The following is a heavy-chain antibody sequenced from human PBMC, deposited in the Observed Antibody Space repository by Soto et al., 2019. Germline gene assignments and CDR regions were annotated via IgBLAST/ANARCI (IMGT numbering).Heavy chain of an antibody. D-gene: IGHD6-19*01. CDR3: ARVGSSGWSPDY. Sequence: SETLSLTCSVSGGSVSGHYWTWIRQSPGKGLEWIGYIFYSGSTNYNTSLKNRVTISVDTSKNQFSLKLSSVTSADTAVYYCARVGSSGWSPDYWGRGTLVTVSS. J-gene: IGHJ4*02. CDR1: GGSVSGHY. V-gene: IGHV4-59*02. CDR2: IFYSGST.